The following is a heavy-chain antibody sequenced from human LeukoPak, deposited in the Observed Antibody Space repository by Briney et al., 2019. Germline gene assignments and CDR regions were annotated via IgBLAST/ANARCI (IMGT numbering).Heavy chain of an antibody. CDR2: IYPGDSDT. V-gene: IGHV5-51*01. CDR1: GYLFSTYW. CDR3: ARHNGEGIQQWLSPDY. J-gene: IGHJ4*02. Sequence: HGASLQISCKGSGYLFSTYWIGWVRQLPGKGLEWMGIIYPGDSDTRYSPSFQGQVTISVDKSISTAYLQWSSLKASDTAMYYCARHNGEGIQQWLSPDYWGQGTLVIVSS. D-gene: IGHD5-18*01.